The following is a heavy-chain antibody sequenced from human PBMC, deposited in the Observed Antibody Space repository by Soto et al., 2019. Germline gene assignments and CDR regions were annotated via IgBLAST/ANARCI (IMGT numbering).Heavy chain of an antibody. D-gene: IGHD1-26*01. Sequence: SETLSLTCAVSGGSISSSNWWSWVRQPPGKGLEWIGEIYHSGSTNYNPSLKSRVTISVDKSKNQFSLKLSSVTAADTAVYYCASIVGANYYSSFDYWGQGTLVTVSS. V-gene: IGHV4-4*02. CDR1: GGSISSSNW. CDR3: ASIVGANYYSSFDY. J-gene: IGHJ4*02. CDR2: IYHSGST.